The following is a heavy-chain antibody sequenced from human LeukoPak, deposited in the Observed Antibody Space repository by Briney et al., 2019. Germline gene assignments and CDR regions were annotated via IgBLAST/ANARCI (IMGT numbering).Heavy chain of an antibody. CDR3: AKGYLYDSSAYYFDY. CDR1: GFTFSSYA. CDR2: ISDSGDYT. D-gene: IGHD3-22*01. J-gene: IGHJ4*02. Sequence: PGGSLRLSCAGSGFTFSSYAMSWVRQAPGQGLEWVSVISDSGDYTSYADSVRGRFTISRDNSKNTLYLQMNSLRAEDTAVYYCAKGYLYDSSAYYFDYWGQGTLVTVSS. V-gene: IGHV3-23*01.